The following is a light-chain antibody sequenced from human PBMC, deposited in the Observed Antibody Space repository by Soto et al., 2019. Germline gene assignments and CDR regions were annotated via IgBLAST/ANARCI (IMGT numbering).Light chain of an antibody. CDR2: GAS. CDR3: QQYNNWPMWT. J-gene: IGKJ1*01. Sequence: EIVMTQSPATLSLSPGEGATLXXRTSQSITRNLAWYQQTPGQAPRLXXYGASTRATGIPARFSGSGSGTEFTLTISSLQSEDFAVYYCQQYNNWPMWTFGQGTKVDIK. CDR1: QSITRN. V-gene: IGKV3-15*01.